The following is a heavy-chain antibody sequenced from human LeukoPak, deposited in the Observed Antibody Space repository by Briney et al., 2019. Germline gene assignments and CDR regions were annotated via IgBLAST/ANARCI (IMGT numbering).Heavy chain of an antibody. CDR2: INHSGST. CDR1: GGSFSGYY. D-gene: IGHD1-26*01. CDR3: ARRGFLVGATP. V-gene: IGHV4-34*01. Sequence: PSETLSLTCAVYGGSFSGYYWSWIRQPPGKGLEWIGEINHSGSTNYNPSPKSRVTISVDTSKNQFSLKLSSVTAADTAVYYCARRGFLVGATPWGQGTLVTVSS. J-gene: IGHJ5*02.